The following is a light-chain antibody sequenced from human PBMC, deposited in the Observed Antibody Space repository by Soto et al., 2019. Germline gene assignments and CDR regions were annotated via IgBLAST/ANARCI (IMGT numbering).Light chain of an antibody. CDR3: QVWDTSNDHPYV. Sequence: SYELTQPPSVSVAPGQTAGITCGGNNIGSKSVHWYQQKPGQAPVLVVYGDSDRPSGIPERFSGSNSGNTATLTISRVEAGDEADYYCQVWDTSNDHPYVFGTGTKVTVL. CDR2: GDS. V-gene: IGLV3-21*02. J-gene: IGLJ1*01. CDR1: NIGSKS.